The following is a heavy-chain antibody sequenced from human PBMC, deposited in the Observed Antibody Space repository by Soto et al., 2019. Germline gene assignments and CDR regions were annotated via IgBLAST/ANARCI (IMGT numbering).Heavy chain of an antibody. V-gene: IGHV1-69*01. CDR2: IIPIFGTA. Sequence: QVQLVQSGAEVKKPGSSVKVSCKASGGTFSSYAISWVRQAPGQGLEWMGGIIPIFGTANYAQKFQGRVTITADESTSTAYMELSSLRSEDTAVYYCARDPGYCSGGSCYSDAFDIWGQGTIVTVSS. D-gene: IGHD2-15*01. J-gene: IGHJ3*02. CDR1: GGTFSSYA. CDR3: ARDPGYCSGGSCYSDAFDI.